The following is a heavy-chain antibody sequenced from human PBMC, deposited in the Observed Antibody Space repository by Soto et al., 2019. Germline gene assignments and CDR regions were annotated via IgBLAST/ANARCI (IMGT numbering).Heavy chain of an antibody. CDR2: MNPNSGNT. CDR1: GYTFTSYD. CDR3: ASSFGASRYNDAFDI. Sequence: QVQLVQSGAEVKKPGASVKVSCKASGYTFTSYDINWVQQATGQGLEWMGWMNPNSGNTGYAQKFQGRVTMTRNTSISTAYMELSSLRSEDTAVYYCASSFGASRYNDAFDIWGQGTMVTVSS. V-gene: IGHV1-8*01. J-gene: IGHJ3*02. D-gene: IGHD2-2*02.